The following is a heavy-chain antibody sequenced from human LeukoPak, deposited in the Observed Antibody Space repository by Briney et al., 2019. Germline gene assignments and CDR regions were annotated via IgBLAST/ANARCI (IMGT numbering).Heavy chain of an antibody. CDR3: AREGAVRDYYYYGMDV. CDR1: GFTFSSYW. Sequence: GGSLRLSCAASGFTFSSYWMSWVRQAPGKGLEWVANIKQDGSEKYYVDSVKGRFTISRDNAENSLYLQMNSLRAEDTAVYYCAREGAVRDYYYYGMDVWGQGTTVTVSS. J-gene: IGHJ6*02. V-gene: IGHV3-7*01. D-gene: IGHD6-19*01. CDR2: IKQDGSEK.